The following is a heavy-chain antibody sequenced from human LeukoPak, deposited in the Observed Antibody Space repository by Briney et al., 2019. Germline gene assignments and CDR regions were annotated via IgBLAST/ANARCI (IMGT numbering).Heavy chain of an antibody. J-gene: IGHJ2*01. V-gene: IGHV5-51*01. CDR3: VRHFRPAETTGGYFDL. CDR2: ILPGGSDT. CDR1: GFRFQKKW. Sequence: GGALKISLNGSGFRFQKKWIGWVRPSPGRGLEGVGIILPGGSDTKYSRFLQGQVTMSVDRSISTPYLQWSSLRASDTAMYYCVRHFRPAETTGGYFDLFGRGTLVTAS. D-gene: IGHD4-17*01.